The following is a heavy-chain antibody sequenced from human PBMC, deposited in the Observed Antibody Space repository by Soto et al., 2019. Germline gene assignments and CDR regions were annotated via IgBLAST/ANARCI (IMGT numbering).Heavy chain of an antibody. J-gene: IGHJ6*02. Sequence: HVQLVESGGGLVEPGGSLRLSCAASGFSFSDYYVNWIRQAPGKGLEWISYTGRSLYPIYYADSVKGRFSISRDSAKNSVLLQMNSPRVEDTAVYYCARDNRSFWNGYYRRYDYYGMDVWGRGTTVSVSS. CDR1: GFSFSDYY. D-gene: IGHD3-3*01. CDR3: ARDNRSFWNGYYRRYDYYGMDV. V-gene: IGHV3-11*01. CDR2: TGRSLYPI.